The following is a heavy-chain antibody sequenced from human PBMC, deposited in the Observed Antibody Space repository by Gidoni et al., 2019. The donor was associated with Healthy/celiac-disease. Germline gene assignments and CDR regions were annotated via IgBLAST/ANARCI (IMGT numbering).Heavy chain of an antibody. J-gene: IGHJ4*02. Sequence: QVQLQQWGAGLLKPSETLSLTCAVYGGSFSGYSWSWIRQPPGTGLEWSGEIKHRGSTNYNPSLKSRVTISVDTSKNQFSLKLSSVTAADTAVYYCAGVVVAAVDYWGQGTLVTVSS. V-gene: IGHV4-34*01. CDR2: IKHRGST. CDR1: GGSFSGYS. CDR3: AGVVVAAVDY. D-gene: IGHD2-15*01.